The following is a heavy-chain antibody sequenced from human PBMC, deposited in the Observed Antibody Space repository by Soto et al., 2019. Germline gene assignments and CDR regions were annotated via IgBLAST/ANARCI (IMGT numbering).Heavy chain of an antibody. V-gene: IGHV1-69*09. Sequence: QVQLVQSGAEVKKPESSVKVSCKTSGGTFVRPGISWVRQAPGQGPEWMGKINPLSGIPNYAQKFQDRVTFTADTDSSTAYMELSSLRSDDTTVYYCAAPACAATWCSPSHNLDHWGQGTLVTVSS. CDR3: AAPACAATWCSPSHNLDH. D-gene: IGHD2-2*01. CDR1: GGTFVRPG. CDR2: INPLSGIP. J-gene: IGHJ4*02.